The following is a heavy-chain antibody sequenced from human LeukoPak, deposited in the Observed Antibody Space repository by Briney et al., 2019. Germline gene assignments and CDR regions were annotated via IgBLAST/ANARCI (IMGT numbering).Heavy chain of an antibody. V-gene: IGHV4-59*01. CDR1: GGSISSYY. J-gene: IGHJ4*02. D-gene: IGHD3-9*01. Sequence: PSETLPLTCTVSGGSISSYYWSWIRQPPGKGLEWIGYIYYSGSTNYNPSLKSRVTISVDTSKNQFFLKLSSVTAADTAVYYCARSPGEILTGYYQYFDYWGQGTLVTVSS. CDR3: ARSPGEILTGYYQYFDY. CDR2: IYYSGST.